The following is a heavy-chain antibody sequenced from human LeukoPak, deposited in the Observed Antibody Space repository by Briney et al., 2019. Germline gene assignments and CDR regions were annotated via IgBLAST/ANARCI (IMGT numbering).Heavy chain of an antibody. J-gene: IGHJ5*02. D-gene: IGHD5-18*01. CDR2: MSFDGSTK. V-gene: IGHV3-30*18. CDR3: AKDPARGYRYGYGDVQPRWFDP. CDR1: GFTFSSYG. Sequence: TGKSVRLSCAASGFTFSSYGMHWVRQAPNKGPEWISFMSFDGSTKYYAVSVKGRFTISRDSSKNTLFLQMNSLKLEDTAVYYCAKDPARGYRYGYGDVQPRWFDPWGLGTLVTVSS.